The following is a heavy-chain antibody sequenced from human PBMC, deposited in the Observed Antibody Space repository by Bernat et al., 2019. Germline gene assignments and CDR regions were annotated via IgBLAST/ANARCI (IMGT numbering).Heavy chain of an antibody. Sequence: EVQLVESGGGLVQPERSLRLSCAASGFTFDDYAMHWVRQAPGKGLEWVSGISWNSDKIDYADSVKGRVTISRDNAKKYLYLQMNRLRVEDTDLDYCAKDKYSSSSEEGFFDYWGQGTLVTVSS. J-gene: IGHJ4*02. CDR2: ISWNSDKI. CDR3: AKDKYSSSSEEGFFDY. CDR1: GFTFDDYA. V-gene: IGHV3-9*01. D-gene: IGHD6-6*01.